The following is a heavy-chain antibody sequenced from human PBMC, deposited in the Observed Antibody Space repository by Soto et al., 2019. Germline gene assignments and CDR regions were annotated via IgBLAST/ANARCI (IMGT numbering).Heavy chain of an antibody. Sequence: QVQLVQSGAEVKKPGSSVNVSCKASGGTFSSYAISCVRQAPGQGLEWMGGIIPIFGTANYAQKFQGRVTITADESTSSAYMERSSLRSEDTAVYYCARDGTDGTTTYWGQGTLFTVSS. CDR1: GGTFSSYA. D-gene: IGHD1-7*01. CDR2: IIPIFGTA. J-gene: IGHJ4*02. CDR3: ARDGTDGTTTY. V-gene: IGHV1-69*01.